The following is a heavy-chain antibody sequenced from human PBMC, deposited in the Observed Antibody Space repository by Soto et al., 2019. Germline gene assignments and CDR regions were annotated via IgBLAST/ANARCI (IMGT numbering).Heavy chain of an antibody. CDR1: GFTFSSYW. D-gene: IGHD6-19*01. V-gene: IGHV3-7*01. J-gene: IGHJ4*02. CDR2: IKQDGSAK. CDR3: ASWLKTSGWYVLLEGSFDY. Sequence: EVQLVESGGDLVQPGGSLRLSCAASGFTFSSYWMTWVRQAPGKGLEWVANIKQDGSAKYYVDSVKGRFTISRDNAKNSLYLQMNSLRAEDTAVYYCASWLKTSGWYVLLEGSFDYWGQGTLVTVSS.